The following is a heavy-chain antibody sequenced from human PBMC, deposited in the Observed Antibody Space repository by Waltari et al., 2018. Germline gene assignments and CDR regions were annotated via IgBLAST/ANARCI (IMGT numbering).Heavy chain of an antibody. V-gene: IGHV3-30*18. Sequence: QVQLVESGGGVVQPGRSLKLSCAASGFTFSNYAMHWVRQAPGKGREWGAVIYHDGSNKNYVDSGKGRFTVSRDNSKNTLYLQINSLRAEDTAVYYCAKSFSVVVVPYFDYWGQGTLVTVSS. D-gene: IGHD3-22*01. CDR3: AKSFSVVVVPYFDY. J-gene: IGHJ4*02. CDR1: GFTFSNYA. CDR2: IYHDGSNK.